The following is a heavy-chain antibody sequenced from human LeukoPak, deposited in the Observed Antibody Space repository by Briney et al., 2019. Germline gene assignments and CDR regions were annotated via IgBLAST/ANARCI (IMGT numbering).Heavy chain of an antibody. V-gene: IGHV4-34*01. CDR3: ARASSIAAPSNWFDP. D-gene: IGHD6-6*01. J-gene: IGHJ5*02. CDR1: GGSFSGYY. CDR2: INHSGST. Sequence: SETLSLTCAVYGGSFSGYYWSWIRQPPGKGLEWIGEINHSGSTNYNPSFKSRVTISVDTSKNQFSLKLSSVTAADTAVYYCARASSIAAPSNWFDPWGQGTLVTVSS.